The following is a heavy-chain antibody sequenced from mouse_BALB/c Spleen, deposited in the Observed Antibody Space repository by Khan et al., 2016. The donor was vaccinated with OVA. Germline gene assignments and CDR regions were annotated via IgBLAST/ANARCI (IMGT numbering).Heavy chain of an antibody. CDR1: APNIKEPF. Sequence: VQLQQSGAELVKSGATVKLSCTASAPNIKEPFIPCRNHCLKQALGWIGRFDXPNGNTKYDPKFQGKATITADTSSNTAYLQLSSLTSEDTAVYYCARMARKWGQGTTLTVSS. CDR2: FDXPNGNT. V-gene: IGHV14-3*02. J-gene: IGHJ2*01. CDR3: ARMARK.